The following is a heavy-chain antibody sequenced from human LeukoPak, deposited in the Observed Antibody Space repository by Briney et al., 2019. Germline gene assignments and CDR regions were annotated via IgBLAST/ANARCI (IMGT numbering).Heavy chain of an antibody. V-gene: IGHV3-53*01. D-gene: IGHD6-13*01. J-gene: IGHJ4*02. CDR2: LYSGGST. CDR3: ARGFPGYCFDY. CDR1: GFTVSSNY. Sequence: GGSLRLSCAASGFTVSSNYMSWVRQAPGKGLQWVSVLYSGGSTYYADSVKGRFTISRDNSKNTLYLQMNSLRADDTAVYYCARGFPGYCFDYWGQGTLVTASS.